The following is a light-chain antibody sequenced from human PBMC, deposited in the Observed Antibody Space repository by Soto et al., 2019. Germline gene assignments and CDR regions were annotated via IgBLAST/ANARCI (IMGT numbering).Light chain of an antibody. J-gene: IGLJ2*01. Sequence: QSALTQPPSASGSPGQSVTISCTGTSSDVGGYKYVSWYQQYPGKAPKLMIYEVSQRPSGVPDRFSGSKSGNTASLTVSGLQAEDEADYYCSSYAGSKNYVIFGGGTKLTVL. CDR2: EVS. V-gene: IGLV2-8*01. CDR1: SSDVGGYKY. CDR3: SSYAGSKNYVI.